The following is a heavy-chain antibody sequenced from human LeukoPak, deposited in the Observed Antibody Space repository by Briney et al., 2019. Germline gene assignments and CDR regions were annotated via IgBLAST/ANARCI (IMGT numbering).Heavy chain of an antibody. V-gene: IGHV3-30*02. D-gene: IGHD6-6*01. Sequence: GGSLRLSCAASGFTFSSYGMHWVRQAPGEGLEWVAFIRYDGSNKYYADSVKGRFTISRDNSKNTLYLQMNSLRAEDTAVYYCAKGHLTPYSSSSAVGYWGQGTLVTVSS. CDR2: IRYDGSNK. J-gene: IGHJ4*02. CDR1: GFTFSSYG. CDR3: AKGHLTPYSSSSAVGY.